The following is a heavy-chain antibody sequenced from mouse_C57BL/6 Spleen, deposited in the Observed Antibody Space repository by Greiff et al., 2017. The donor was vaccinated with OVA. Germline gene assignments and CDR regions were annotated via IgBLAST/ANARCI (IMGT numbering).Heavy chain of an antibody. Sequence: QVQLQQSGAELVMPGASVKLSCKASGYTFTSYWMHWVKQRPGQGLEWIGEIDPSDSYTNYNQKFKGKSTLTVDKSSSTAYMQLSSLTSEDSAVYYCAGSETARATRAMDYWGQGTSVTVSS. CDR3: AGSETARATRAMDY. D-gene: IGHD3-2*01. V-gene: IGHV1-69*01. CDR1: GYTFTSYW. CDR2: IDPSDSYT. J-gene: IGHJ4*01.